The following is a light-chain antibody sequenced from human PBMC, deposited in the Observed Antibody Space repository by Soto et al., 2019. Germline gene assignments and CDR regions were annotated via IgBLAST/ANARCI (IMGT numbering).Light chain of an antibody. J-gene: IGLJ2*01. V-gene: IGLV1-47*02. CDR1: SANIGKNY. CDR3: AAWDDRMNGRV. CDR2: SNN. Sequence: QSVLTQPPSASGTPGQRVTISCSGNSANIGKNYVYWYQQFPGTAPKLLIYSNNQRPSGVPDRFSVSKSGASASLAISGLRSEDEADYYCAAWDDRMNGRVFGGGTKLTVL.